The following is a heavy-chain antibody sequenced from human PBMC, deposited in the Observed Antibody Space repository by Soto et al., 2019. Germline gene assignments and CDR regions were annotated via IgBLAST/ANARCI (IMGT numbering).Heavy chain of an antibody. D-gene: IGHD6-6*01. CDR1: GGTFSSYA. J-gene: IGHJ6*02. CDR2: IIPIFGTA. CDR3: ARVGDGRRIAARPWYYGMDV. V-gene: IGHV1-69*13. Sequence: GASVKVSCKASGGTFSSYAISWVRQAPGQGLGWMGGIIPIFGTANYAQKFQGRVTITADESTSTAYMELSSLRSEDTAVYYCARVGDGRRIAARPWYYGMDVWGQGTTVTVSS.